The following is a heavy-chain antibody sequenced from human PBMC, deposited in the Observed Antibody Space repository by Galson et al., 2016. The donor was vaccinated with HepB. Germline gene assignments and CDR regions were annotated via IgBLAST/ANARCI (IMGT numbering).Heavy chain of an antibody. CDR1: GFKFHDYA. V-gene: IGHV3-9*01. Sequence: SLRLSCAASGFKFHDYAMHWVQQAPGKGLEWVSGINWNSGTAAYAESVKGRFTISRDNAEKSFYLQMNSLRLEDTALYYCVKTEYFDNSYFDSWGKGTLVTVSS. J-gene: IGHJ4*02. D-gene: IGHD3-22*01. CDR3: VKTEYFDNSYFDS. CDR2: INWNSGTA.